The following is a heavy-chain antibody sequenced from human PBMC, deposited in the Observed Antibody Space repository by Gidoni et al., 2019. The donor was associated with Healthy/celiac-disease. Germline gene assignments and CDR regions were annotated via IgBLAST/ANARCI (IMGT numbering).Heavy chain of an antibody. Sequence: EVQLVESGGGLVQPGGSLRLSCAASGFTFSSYRMNWVRQAPGKGLEWVSYISSSSNTIYYADSVKGRFTISRDNAKNSLYLQMNSLRAEDTAVYYCARDGVDVLPLLQDAFDIWGQGTMVTVSS. V-gene: IGHV3-48*01. CDR3: ARDGVDVLPLLQDAFDI. J-gene: IGHJ3*02. CDR2: ISSSSNTI. CDR1: GFTFSSYR. D-gene: IGHD2-15*01.